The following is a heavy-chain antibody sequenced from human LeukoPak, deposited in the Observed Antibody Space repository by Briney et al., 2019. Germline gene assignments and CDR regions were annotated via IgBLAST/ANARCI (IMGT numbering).Heavy chain of an antibody. V-gene: IGHV4-61*02. CDR3: ARVTTGGYYNC. Sequence: SETLSLTCTVSGGSISSGSYYWSWIRQPAGKGLEWIGRIYTSGSTNYNPSLRSRVTISVDTSKNQFSLKLSSVTAADTAVYYCARVTTGGYYNCWGQGTLVTVSS. D-gene: IGHD3-22*01. J-gene: IGHJ4*02. CDR1: GGSISSGSYY. CDR2: IYTSGST.